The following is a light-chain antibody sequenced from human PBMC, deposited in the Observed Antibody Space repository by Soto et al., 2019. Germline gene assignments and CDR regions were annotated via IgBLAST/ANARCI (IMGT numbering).Light chain of an antibody. CDR2: GVN. CDR3: SYYRSSNTPVV. V-gene: IGLV2-14*01. CDR1: SSDVGGYNY. Sequence: QSALTQPASVSGSPGQSITISCTGTSSDVGGYNYVSWYQQHPGKAPKLMIYGVNNRPSGVSNRFSGSKSGKTASLTISGLQAEDEADYYCSYYRSSNTPVVFGGGTKVTVL. J-gene: IGLJ2*01.